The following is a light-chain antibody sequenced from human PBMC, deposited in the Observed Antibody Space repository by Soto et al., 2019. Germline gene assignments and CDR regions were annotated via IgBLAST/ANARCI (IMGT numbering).Light chain of an antibody. CDR1: SSNIGNNY. V-gene: IGLV1-51*02. CDR3: GTWDSSLWV. CDR2: ENN. Sequence: QSVMTQPPSVSAAPGRKVTISCSGSSSNIGNNYVSWYQQLPGTAPKLLIYENNKRPSGIPDRFSGSKSGTSATLGITGLQTGDEADYYCGTWDSSLWVFGGGTKVTVL. J-gene: IGLJ3*02.